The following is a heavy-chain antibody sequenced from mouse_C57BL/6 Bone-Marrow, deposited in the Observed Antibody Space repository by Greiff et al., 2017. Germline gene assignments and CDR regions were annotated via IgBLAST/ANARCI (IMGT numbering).Heavy chain of an antibody. Sequence: EVQVVESGAELVRPGASVKLSCTASGFNFKDDYIHWVKQKPEKGLEWIGWIDPEIGDTEYASTFQGRATISSDTSSNTAYLQLSSLTSEDAAVFYCSSFGGNYFDFWGGGTPLAVAS. CDR3: SSFGGNYFDF. V-gene: IGHV14-4*01. J-gene: IGHJ2*01. CDR2: IDPEIGDT. CDR1: GFNFKDDY. D-gene: IGHD1-1*02.